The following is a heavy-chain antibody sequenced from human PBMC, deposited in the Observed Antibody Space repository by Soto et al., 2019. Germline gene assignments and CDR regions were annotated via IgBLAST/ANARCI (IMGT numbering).Heavy chain of an antibody. Sequence: PSETLSLTCNISGYFICNGYYWGWIRQSPGKGLEWIGSMYHSGSTYYNPSLKGRVTISVDTTKNLLALKVNSVTAADTAVYYCARGRGSRWLQTDFDYWGQGTLVTV. V-gene: IGHV4-38-2*02. J-gene: IGHJ4*02. D-gene: IGHD5-18*01. CDR1: GYFICNGYY. CDR3: ARGRGSRWLQTDFDY. CDR2: MYHSGST.